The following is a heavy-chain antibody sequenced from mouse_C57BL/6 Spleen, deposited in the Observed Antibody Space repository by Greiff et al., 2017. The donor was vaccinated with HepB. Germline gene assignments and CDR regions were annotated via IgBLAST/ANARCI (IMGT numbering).Heavy chain of an antibody. CDR1: GYAFSSSW. V-gene: IGHV1-82*01. J-gene: IGHJ1*03. CDR2: IYPGDGDT. Sequence: QVQLQQSGPELVKPGASVKISCKASGYAFSSSWMNWVKQRPGEGLEWIGRIYPGDGDTNYNGKFKGKATLTADKSSSTAYMQLSSLTSEDSAVYFCARWGVVAKNFDVWGTGTTVTVSS. CDR3: ARWGVVAKNFDV. D-gene: IGHD1-1*01.